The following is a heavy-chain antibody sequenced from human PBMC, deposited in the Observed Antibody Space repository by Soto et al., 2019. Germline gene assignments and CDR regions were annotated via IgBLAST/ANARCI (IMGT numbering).Heavy chain of an antibody. Sequence: PSETLSLTCTVSGGSISRYYWSWIRQPPGKGLEWIGYMYNTGSTVYNPSFKSRVTISVDTSKNQFSLKLNSVTAADTAVYYCARDLWCYYGTDCYALDVRGQRTTVPVS. CDR2: MYNTGST. CDR3: ARDLWCYYGTDCYALDV. CDR1: GGSISRYY. J-gene: IGHJ6*02. V-gene: IGHV4-59*01. D-gene: IGHD2-21*02.